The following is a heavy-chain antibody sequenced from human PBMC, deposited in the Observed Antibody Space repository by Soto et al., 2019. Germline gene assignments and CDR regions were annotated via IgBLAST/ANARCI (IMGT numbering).Heavy chain of an antibody. CDR3: ARERGLWFGELSGPYYYYYGMDV. D-gene: IGHD3-10*01. V-gene: IGHV3-33*01. J-gene: IGHJ6*02. CDR2: IWYGGINK. Sequence: PGGSLRLSCAASGFTFSSYGMHWVRQAPGKGLEWVAVIWYGGINKYYADSVKGRFTISRDNSKNTLYLRMKSLRAEDTAVYYCARERGLWFGELSGPYYYYYGMDVWGQGTTVTVSS. CDR1: GFTFSSYG.